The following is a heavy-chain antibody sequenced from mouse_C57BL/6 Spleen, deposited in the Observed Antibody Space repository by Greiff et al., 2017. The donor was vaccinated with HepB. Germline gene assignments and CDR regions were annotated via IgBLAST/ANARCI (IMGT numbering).Heavy chain of an antibody. J-gene: IGHJ2*01. CDR2: IDPNSGGT. CDR1: GYTFTSYW. V-gene: IGHV1-72*01. D-gene: IGHD1-1*01. CDR3: ARGITTVVAYYFDY. Sequence: QVQLKQSGAELVKPGASVKLSCKASGYTFTSYWMHWVKQRPGRGLEWIGRIDPNSGGTKYNEKFKSKATLTVDKPSSTAYMQLSSLTSEDSAVYYCARGITTVVAYYFDYWGQGTTLTVSS.